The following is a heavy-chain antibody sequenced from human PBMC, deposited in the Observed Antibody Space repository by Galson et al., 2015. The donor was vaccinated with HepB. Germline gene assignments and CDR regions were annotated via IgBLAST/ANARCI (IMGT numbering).Heavy chain of an antibody. Sequence: SLRLSCAASGFTFSSYAMSWVRQAPGKGLEWVSAISGSGGSTYYADSVKGRFTISRDNSKNTLYLQMNSLRAEDTAVYYCAKVGLYGSGSYRGLDYWGQGTLVTVSS. CDR3: AKVGLYGSGSYRGLDY. D-gene: IGHD3-10*01. J-gene: IGHJ4*02. V-gene: IGHV3-23*01. CDR1: GFTFSSYA. CDR2: ISGSGGST.